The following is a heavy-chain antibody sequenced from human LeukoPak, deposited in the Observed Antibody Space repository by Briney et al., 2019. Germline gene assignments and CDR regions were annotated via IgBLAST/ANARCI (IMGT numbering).Heavy chain of an antibody. CDR1: GFTFSDHY. V-gene: IGHV3-72*01. J-gene: IGHJ4*02. CDR2: TRNKVNSYTT. D-gene: IGHD4/OR15-4a*01. CDR3: ARSMYGEGRRIIDFDY. Sequence: GGSLRLSCAASGFTFSDHYIDWVRQAPGKGLEWVARTRNKVNSYTTAYAASVTGRFTVSSNSVYLQMDSLKIEDTAVYYCARSMYGEGRRIIDFDYWGQGSLLTVSS.